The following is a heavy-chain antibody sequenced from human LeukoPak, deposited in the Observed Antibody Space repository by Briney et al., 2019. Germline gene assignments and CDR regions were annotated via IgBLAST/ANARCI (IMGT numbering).Heavy chain of an antibody. V-gene: IGHV4-39*01. CDR3: ARQALELNAFDI. D-gene: IGHD1-7*01. CDR2: IYYSGST. CDR1: GGFISSSSYY. Sequence: SETLSLTCTVSGGFISSSSYYWGWIRQPPGKGLEWIGSIYYSGSTYYNPSLKSRVTISVDTSKNQFSLKLSSVTAADTAVYYCARQALELNAFDIWGQGTMVTVSS. J-gene: IGHJ3*02.